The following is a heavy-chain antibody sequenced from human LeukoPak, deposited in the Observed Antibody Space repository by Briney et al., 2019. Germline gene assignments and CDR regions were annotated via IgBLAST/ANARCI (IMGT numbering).Heavy chain of an antibody. D-gene: IGHD2-15*01. CDR1: GYTFTSYY. J-gene: IGHJ5*02. Sequence: GASVKVSCKASGYTFTSYYMHWVRQAPGQGLEWMGIINPSGGSTSYAQKFQGRVTMTRDTSTSTVYMELSSLRSEDTAVYYCARGAQDCSGGSCYSDWFDPWGQGTLVTVSS. CDR3: ARGAQDCSGGSCYSDWFDP. CDR2: INPSGGST. V-gene: IGHV1-46*01.